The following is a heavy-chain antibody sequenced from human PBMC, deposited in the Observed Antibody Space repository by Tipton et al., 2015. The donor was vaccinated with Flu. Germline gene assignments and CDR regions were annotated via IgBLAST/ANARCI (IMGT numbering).Heavy chain of an antibody. D-gene: IGHD6-19*01. CDR1: GFTFSSYA. CDR3: AKDALIAGIAVAGSDY. CDR2: ISGSGGST. V-gene: IGHV3-23*01. J-gene: IGHJ4*02. Sequence: GSLRLSCAASGFTFSSYAMSWVRQAPGKGLEWVSAISGSGGSTYYADSVKGRFTISRDNSKNTLYLQMNSLRAEDTAVYYCAKDALIAGIAVAGSDYWGQGTLVTVSS.